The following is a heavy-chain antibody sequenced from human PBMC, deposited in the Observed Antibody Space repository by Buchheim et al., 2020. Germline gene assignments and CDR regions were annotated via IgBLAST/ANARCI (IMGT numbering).Heavy chain of an antibody. J-gene: IGHJ4*02. V-gene: IGHV1-46*01. Sequence: QVQLVQSGAEVKKPGASVKVSCKASGYTFTSYYMHWVRQAPGQGLEWMGIINPSGGSTSYAQKFQGRVTMTRDTSTSTVYMELSSLRSEDTAVYYCARDTEAVAGHIPVGLVGVGDYWGQGTL. CDR2: INPSGGST. CDR1: GYTFTSYY. D-gene: IGHD6-19*01. CDR3: ARDTEAVAGHIPVGLVGVGDY.